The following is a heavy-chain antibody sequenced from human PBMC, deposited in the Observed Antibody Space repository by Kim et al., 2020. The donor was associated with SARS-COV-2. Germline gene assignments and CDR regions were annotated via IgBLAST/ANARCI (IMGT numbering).Heavy chain of an antibody. J-gene: IGHJ4*02. V-gene: IGHV1-18*01. Sequence: ASVKVSCKASGYTFTSYGISWVRQAPGQGLEWMGWISAYNGNTNYAQKLQGRVTMTTDTSTSTAYMELRSLRSDDTAVYYCARGTHYYDSSGYIDYWGQGTLVTVSS. CDR3: ARGTHYYDSSGYIDY. D-gene: IGHD3-22*01. CDR1: GYTFTSYG. CDR2: ISAYNGNT.